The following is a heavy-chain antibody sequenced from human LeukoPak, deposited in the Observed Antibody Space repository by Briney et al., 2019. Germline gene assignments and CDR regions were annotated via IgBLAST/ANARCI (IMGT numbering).Heavy chain of an antibody. CDR3: ARGVTRNYYYYMDV. CDR1: GYTFTGYY. Sequence: ASVTVSCKASGYTFTGYYMHWVRQAPGQGLEWMGGIVPIFGTADYAQKFQGRVTITADESTSTAYMELRSLRSDDTAVYYCARGVTRNYYYYMDVWGKGTTVTISS. CDR2: IVPIFGTA. D-gene: IGHD3-3*01. J-gene: IGHJ6*03. V-gene: IGHV1-69*13.